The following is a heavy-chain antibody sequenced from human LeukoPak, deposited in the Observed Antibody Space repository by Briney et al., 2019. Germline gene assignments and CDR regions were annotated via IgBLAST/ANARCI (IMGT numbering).Heavy chain of an antibody. J-gene: IGHJ4*02. CDR3: ARQGALVKGIDY. Sequence: ASVKVSCKASGYTFIGYYLHWVRQAPGQGLEWMGWINPNSDVTNFAQRFQGRVTMTRDTSISTSYMELSRLRSDDTAVYYCARQGALVKGIDYWGQGTLVTVSS. V-gene: IGHV1-2*02. CDR1: GYTFIGYY. CDR2: INPNSDVT. D-gene: IGHD6-13*01.